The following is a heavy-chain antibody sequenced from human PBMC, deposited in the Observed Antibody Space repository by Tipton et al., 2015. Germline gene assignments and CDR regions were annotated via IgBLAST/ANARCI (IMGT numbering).Heavy chain of an antibody. CDR1: GGSVSSGSYY. Sequence: TLSLTCTVSGGSVSSGSYYWSWIRQPPGKELEWIGYIQYSGSTNYNPSLKSRVTISVDTSKNQFSLKLSSVTAADTAVYYCARGHYVSRMDVWGQGTTVTVSS. D-gene: IGHD3-10*01. CDR2: IQYSGST. J-gene: IGHJ6*02. V-gene: IGHV4-61*01. CDR3: ARGHYVSRMDV.